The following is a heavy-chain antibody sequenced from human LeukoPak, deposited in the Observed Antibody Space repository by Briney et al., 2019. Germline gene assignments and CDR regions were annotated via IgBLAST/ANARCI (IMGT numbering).Heavy chain of an antibody. D-gene: IGHD3-22*01. CDR3: AKDYYDSTSYYYYGMDV. V-gene: IGHV3-23*01. CDR1: GFTFDNYS. CDR2: ISGSGGST. J-gene: IGHJ6*02. Sequence: GGSLRLSCVASGFTFDNYSLNWIRQAPGKGLEWVSAISGSGGSTYYADSVKGRFTISRDNSKNTLYLQMNSLRAEDTAVYYCAKDYYDSTSYYYYGMDVWGQGTTVTVSS.